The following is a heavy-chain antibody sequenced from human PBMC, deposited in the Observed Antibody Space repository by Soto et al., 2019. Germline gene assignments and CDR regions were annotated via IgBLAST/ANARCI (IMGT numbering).Heavy chain of an antibody. D-gene: IGHD1-7*01. J-gene: IGHJ4*02. Sequence: PGGSLRLSCAASGFTFSDYYMSWIRQAPGKGLEWVSYISSSSSYTNYADSVKGRFTISRDNAKNSLYLQMNSLRAEDTAVYYCARGIGWTETTFAGLDYWGQGTLVTVSS. CDR2: ISSSSSYT. V-gene: IGHV3-11*06. CDR1: GFTFSDYY. CDR3: ARGIGWTETTFAGLDY.